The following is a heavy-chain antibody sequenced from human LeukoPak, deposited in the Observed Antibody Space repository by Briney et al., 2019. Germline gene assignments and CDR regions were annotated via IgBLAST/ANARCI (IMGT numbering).Heavy chain of an antibody. Sequence: SQTLSLTCTVSGGSISSGSYYWSWIRQPAGKGLEWIGRIYTSGSTNYNPSLKSRVTISVDTSKNQFSLKLSSVTAADTAVYYCARMAPFDGYNYWGQGTLVTVST. D-gene: IGHD5-24*01. CDR1: GGSISSGSYY. V-gene: IGHV4-61*02. CDR3: ARMAPFDGYNY. CDR2: IYTSGST. J-gene: IGHJ4*02.